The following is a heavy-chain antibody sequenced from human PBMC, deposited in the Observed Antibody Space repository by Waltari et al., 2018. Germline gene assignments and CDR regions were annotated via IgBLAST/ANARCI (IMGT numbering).Heavy chain of an antibody. Sequence: QLQLQESGPGLVTPSETLSLTCTVSGGSISSSSYYWGWIRQPPGKGLEWIGSIYYSGSTYYNPSLKSRVTISVDTSKNQFSLKLSSVTAADTAVYYCARHMGAIYFDYWGQGTLVTVSS. CDR3: ARHMGAIYFDY. D-gene: IGHD1-26*01. V-gene: IGHV4-39*01. CDR1: GGSISSSSYY. J-gene: IGHJ4*02. CDR2: IYYSGST.